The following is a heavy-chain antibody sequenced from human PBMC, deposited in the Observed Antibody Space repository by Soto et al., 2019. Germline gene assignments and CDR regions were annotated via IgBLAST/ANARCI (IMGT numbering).Heavy chain of an antibody. CDR1: GFTFSSYA. CDR2: ISYDGSNK. V-gene: IGHV3-30-3*01. CDR3: ARGPALLLWFGELLSAFDY. J-gene: IGHJ4*02. D-gene: IGHD3-10*01. Sequence: GGSLRLSCAASGFTFSSYAMHWVRQAPGKGLEWVAVISYDGSNKYYADSVKGRFTISRDNSKNTLYLQMNSLRVEDTAVYYCARGPALLLWFGELLSAFDYWGQGTLVTVSS.